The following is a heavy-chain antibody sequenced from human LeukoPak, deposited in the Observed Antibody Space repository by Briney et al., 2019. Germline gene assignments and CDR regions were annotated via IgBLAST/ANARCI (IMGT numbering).Heavy chain of an antibody. CDR1: GGTFSSSA. Sequence: ASVKVSCKASGGTFSSSAISWVRQAPGQGLEWMGGIIPIFGTANYAQKFQGRVTITADESTSTAYMELSSLRSEDTAVYYCARGNYYDSSGYYLDYWGQGTLVTVSS. CDR3: ARGNYYDSSGYYLDY. D-gene: IGHD3-22*01. CDR2: IIPIFGTA. V-gene: IGHV1-69*13. J-gene: IGHJ4*02.